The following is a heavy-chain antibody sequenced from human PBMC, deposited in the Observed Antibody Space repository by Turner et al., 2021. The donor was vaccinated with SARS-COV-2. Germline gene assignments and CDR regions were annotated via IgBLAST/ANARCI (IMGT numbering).Heavy chain of an antibody. D-gene: IGHD3-22*01. CDR2: IWNDGSQK. J-gene: IGHJ3*02. Sequence: QVQLVESGGGVVQPGRSLRLSCAASGITFSSHGMHWVRQDPGKGLEGVEVIWNDGSQKYYADSVKGRFTISRDNSKNMVYLQMNSLRAEDTAVYYCARLDDSGHWGAFDIWGQGTMVTVSS. CDR1: GITFSSHG. CDR3: ARLDDSGHWGAFDI. V-gene: IGHV3-33*01.